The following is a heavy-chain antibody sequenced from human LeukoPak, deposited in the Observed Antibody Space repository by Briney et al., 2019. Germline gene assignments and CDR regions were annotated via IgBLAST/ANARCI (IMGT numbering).Heavy chain of an antibody. Sequence: PGGSLRLPCTASGFTFRDHYMSWFRLSPGKGLEWLSYITSSGSITDYADSVKGRFTISRDNAKNTMFLQMNSLRPEDTAVYYCARDPDYGDPEWGQGTLVTVSS. CDR3: ARDPDYGDPE. CDR2: ITSSGSIT. J-gene: IGHJ4*02. CDR1: GFTFRDHY. V-gene: IGHV3-11*01. D-gene: IGHD4-17*01.